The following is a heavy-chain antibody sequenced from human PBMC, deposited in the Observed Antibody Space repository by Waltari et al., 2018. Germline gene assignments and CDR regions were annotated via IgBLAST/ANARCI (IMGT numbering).Heavy chain of an antibody. CDR2: IYTSGST. V-gene: IGHV4-4*09. D-gene: IGHD5-12*01. Sequence: QVQLQESGPGLVKPSETLSLTCTVSGGSISSYYWSWIRQPPGKGLEWIGYIYTSGSTNYNPSLKGRVTISVDTSKNQFSLKLSSVTAADTAVYYCARSGGYRGYDWGYWGQGTLVAVSS. CDR3: ARSGGYRGYDWGY. J-gene: IGHJ4*02. CDR1: GGSISSYY.